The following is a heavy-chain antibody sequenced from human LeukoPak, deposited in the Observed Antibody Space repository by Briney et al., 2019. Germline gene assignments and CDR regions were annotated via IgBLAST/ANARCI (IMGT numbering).Heavy chain of an antibody. Sequence: ASVKVSSMASGYTFTSYDINWVRQAPGQGLEWMGWMNPNSGNTGYAQKFQGRVTITRNTSISTAYMELSSLRSEDTAVYYCARDLSGSGDYWGQGTLVTVSS. CDR3: ARDLSGSGDY. CDR1: GYTFTSYD. J-gene: IGHJ4*02. CDR2: MNPNSGNT. D-gene: IGHD3-22*01. V-gene: IGHV1-8*01.